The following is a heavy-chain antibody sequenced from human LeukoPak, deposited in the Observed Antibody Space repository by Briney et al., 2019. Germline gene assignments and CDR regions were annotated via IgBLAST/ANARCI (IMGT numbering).Heavy chain of an antibody. CDR2: ISYDESNT. Sequence: GRSLGLSCAASGFTFRSYGMHWVRQAPGKGLEWVAVISYDESNTYYADSLKGRFTISRDNSKNTLFLQMNSLRAEDTAVYYCAKDQSSSGYLATDYWGQGTLVTVSS. J-gene: IGHJ4*02. D-gene: IGHD3-22*01. CDR3: AKDQSSSGYLATDY. V-gene: IGHV3-30*18. CDR1: GFTFRSYG.